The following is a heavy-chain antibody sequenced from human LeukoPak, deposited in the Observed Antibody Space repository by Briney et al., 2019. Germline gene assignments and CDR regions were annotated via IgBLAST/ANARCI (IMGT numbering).Heavy chain of an antibody. V-gene: IGHV3-33*08. CDR2: IRDDGITT. Sequence: PGGSLRLSCAASGFTFSSYWMHWVRQAPGKGLEWVALIRDDGITTYYADSVKGRFIISRDDSKNTLYLQMNSLRAEDTAVYYCARGKASGGYSGYGLDAFDIWGQGTMVTVSS. D-gene: IGHD5-12*01. CDR3: ARGKASGGYSGYGLDAFDI. CDR1: GFTFSSYW. J-gene: IGHJ3*02.